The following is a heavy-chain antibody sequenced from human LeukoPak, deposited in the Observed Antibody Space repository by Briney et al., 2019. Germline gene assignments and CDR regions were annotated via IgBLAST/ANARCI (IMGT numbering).Heavy chain of an antibody. Sequence: GRSLRLSCAASGFTFSSYAMHWVRQAPGKGLEWVSHITASGTAMFYADSVKGRFTISRDNAKNSLYLQMNSLRDEDTAVYYCASSGSYRFDYWGQGTLVTVSS. CDR2: ITASGTAM. J-gene: IGHJ4*02. V-gene: IGHV3-48*02. D-gene: IGHD1-26*01. CDR3: ASSGSYRFDY. CDR1: GFTFSSYA.